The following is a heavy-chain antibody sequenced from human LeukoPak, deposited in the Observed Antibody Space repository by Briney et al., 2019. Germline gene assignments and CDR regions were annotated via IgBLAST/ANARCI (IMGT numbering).Heavy chain of an antibody. CDR2: ISGSGGST. CDR1: GFTFSSYA. CDR3: AKLHYGSGSYPRNYFDY. J-gene: IGHJ4*02. V-gene: IGHV3-23*01. D-gene: IGHD3-10*01. Sequence: PGGSLRLSCAASGFTFSSYAMSWVRQAPGKGLEWVSAISGSGGSTYYADSVKGRFTISRDNSKNTLYLQMNSLRAEDTAVYYCAKLHYGSGSYPRNYFDYWGQGTLVTISS.